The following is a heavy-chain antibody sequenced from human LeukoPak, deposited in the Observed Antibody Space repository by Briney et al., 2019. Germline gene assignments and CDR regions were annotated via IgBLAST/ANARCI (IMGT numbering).Heavy chain of an antibody. CDR2: VSSHGNDA. D-gene: IGHD5-24*01. CDR3: TRDASNFNDFDY. J-gene: IGHJ4*02. CDR1: EFSFSHFA. Sequence: GGSLRLSCAVSEFSFSHFAMHWVRQAPGKGLEWLAVVSSHGNDAYYADSVKGRFTISRDNSKSTLYLQIDSLRPDDTAIYYCTRDASNFNDFDYWGQGTLVTVSS. V-gene: IGHV3-30*01.